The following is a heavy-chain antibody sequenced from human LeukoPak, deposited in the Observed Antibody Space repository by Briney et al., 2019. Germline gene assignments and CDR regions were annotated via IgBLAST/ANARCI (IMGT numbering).Heavy chain of an antibody. CDR1: GGSVSSGSYY. Sequence: PSETLSLTCTVSGGSVSSGSYYWSWIRQPPGKGLEWIGYIYYGGSTNYNPSLKSRVTISVDTSKNQFSLKLSSVTAADTAVYYCARVAYYYDSSGYSYYFDYWGQGTLVTVSS. J-gene: IGHJ4*02. V-gene: IGHV4-61*01. CDR3: ARVAYYYDSSGYSYYFDY. CDR2: IYYGGST. D-gene: IGHD3-22*01.